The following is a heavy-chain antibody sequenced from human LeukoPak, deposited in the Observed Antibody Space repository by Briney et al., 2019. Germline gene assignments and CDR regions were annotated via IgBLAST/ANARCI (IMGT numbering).Heavy chain of an antibody. Sequence: GGSLRHSCAASGFTFSSYAMSWVRQAPGKGLEWVSAISGSGGSTYYADSVKGRFTISRDNSKNTLYLQMNSLRAEDTAVYYCAKDTLEGDYYGSGSYYYDYWGQGTLVTVSS. D-gene: IGHD3-10*01. CDR2: ISGSGGST. CDR1: GFTFSSYA. J-gene: IGHJ4*02. V-gene: IGHV3-23*01. CDR3: AKDTLEGDYYGSGSYYYDY.